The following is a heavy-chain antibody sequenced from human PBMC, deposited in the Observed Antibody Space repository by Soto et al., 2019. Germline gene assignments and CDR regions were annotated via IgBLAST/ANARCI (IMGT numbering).Heavy chain of an antibody. J-gene: IGHJ6*02. CDR1: GYTFTSYA. Sequence: ASVKVSCKASGYTFTSYAMHWVRQAPGQRLEWMGWINAGNGNTKYSQKFQGRVTITRDTSASTAYMELSSRRSEDTAVYYCARNLANNDFWSGPGYYGMEVWGRGTTVTVSS. CDR3: ARNLANNDFWSGPGYYGMEV. V-gene: IGHV1-3*01. CDR2: INAGNGNT. D-gene: IGHD3-3*01.